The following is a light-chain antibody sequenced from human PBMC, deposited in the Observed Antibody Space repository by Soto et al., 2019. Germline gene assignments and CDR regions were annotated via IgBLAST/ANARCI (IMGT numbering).Light chain of an antibody. CDR3: CSYAGSPRYV. CDR2: DVS. Sequence: QSXLTQPRSVXGSXXXXVXXXXXGTSXDVGTYNYVSWYQQHPGKAPKVMIYDVSERPSGVPDRFSGSKSGNTASLTISGLQAEDEADYYCCSYAGSPRYVLGTGTKLTVL. V-gene: IGLV2-11*01. CDR1: SXDVGTYNY. J-gene: IGLJ1*01.